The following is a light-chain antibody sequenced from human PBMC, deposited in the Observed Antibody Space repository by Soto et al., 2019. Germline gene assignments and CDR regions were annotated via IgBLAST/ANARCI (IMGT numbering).Light chain of an antibody. CDR3: SSYTSSIVV. J-gene: IGLJ2*01. V-gene: IGLV2-14*01. CDR1: SSDVGGYNY. Sequence: QSALTQPVSVSGSPGQSITISCTGTSSDVGGYNYVSWYQQHPGKAPKLMIYEVSNRPSGVSNRFSGSKSGNTASLTISGLQAEDEADYYCSSYTSSIVVFGGGTQLTVL. CDR2: EVS.